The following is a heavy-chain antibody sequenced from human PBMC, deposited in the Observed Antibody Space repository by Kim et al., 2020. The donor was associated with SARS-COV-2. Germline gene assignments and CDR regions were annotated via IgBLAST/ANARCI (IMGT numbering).Heavy chain of an antibody. J-gene: IGHJ4*02. D-gene: IGHD3-22*01. V-gene: IGHV1-2*06. CDR1: GYTFTGYY. CDR2: INPNSGGT. Sequence: ASVKVSCKASGYTFTGYYMHWVRQAPGQGLEWMGRINPNSGGTNYAQKFRGRVTMTRDTSISTAYMELSRLRSDDTAVYYCARPYDSSGYYPYWGQGTLVTVSS. CDR3: ARPYDSSGYYPY.